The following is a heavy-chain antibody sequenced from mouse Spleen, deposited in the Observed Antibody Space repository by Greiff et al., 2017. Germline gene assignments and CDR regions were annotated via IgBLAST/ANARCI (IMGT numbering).Heavy chain of an antibody. J-gene: IGHJ4*01. Sequence: ESGAELVRPGASVTLSCKASGYTFTDYEMHWVKQTPVHGLEWIGAIDPETGGTAYNQKFKGKAILTADKSSSTAYMELRSLTSEDSAVYYCTRKALYGDYVNYYAMDYWGQGTSVTVSS. V-gene: IGHV1-15*01. CDR3: TRKALYGDYVNYYAMDY. CDR1: GYTFTDYE. D-gene: IGHD2-13*01. CDR2: IDPETGGT.